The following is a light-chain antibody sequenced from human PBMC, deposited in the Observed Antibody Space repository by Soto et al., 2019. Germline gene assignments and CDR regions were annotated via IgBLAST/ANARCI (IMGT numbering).Light chain of an antibody. CDR3: HQRGTWPET. CDR1: QSVSTY. Sequence: EIVLTQFPATLSLSPGERATLSCRASQSVSTYLAWYQQKPGQAPRLLIYGASNRATGIPARFSGSGSGTDFPLTIGSLEPEDSAVYYCHQRGTWPETFGQGNKVEIK. V-gene: IGKV3-11*01. CDR2: GAS. J-gene: IGKJ1*01.